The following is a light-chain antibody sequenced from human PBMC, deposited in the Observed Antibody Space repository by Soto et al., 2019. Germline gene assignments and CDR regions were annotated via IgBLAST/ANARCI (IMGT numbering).Light chain of an antibody. Sequence: DIQMTLSPSSLSASVGDRVTITCQASQDIAKYLNWYQQKPGNAPKLLIYDASELHAGVPSRFSGSGSGTDFTFTISSVKPEDFATYYCQQYDDLLSFGGGTKVEIK. V-gene: IGKV1-33*01. CDR2: DAS. CDR3: QQYDDLLS. J-gene: IGKJ4*01. CDR1: QDIAKY.